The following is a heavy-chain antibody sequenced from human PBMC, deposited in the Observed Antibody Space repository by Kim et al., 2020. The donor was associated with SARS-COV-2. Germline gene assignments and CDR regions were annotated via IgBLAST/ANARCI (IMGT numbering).Heavy chain of an antibody. CDR2: IRSRTNNYAT. D-gene: IGHD4-17*01. Sequence: GGSLRLSCAASGFTFSDSAIHWVRQASGKGLEWVGRIRSRTNNYATAYGVSGKGRFTISRDDSKNTAYLQMNSLRTEDTAVYDCVGLDYGDSPFDYWGQG. CDR3: VGLDYGDSPFDY. V-gene: IGHV3-73*01. J-gene: IGHJ4*02. CDR1: GFTFSDSA.